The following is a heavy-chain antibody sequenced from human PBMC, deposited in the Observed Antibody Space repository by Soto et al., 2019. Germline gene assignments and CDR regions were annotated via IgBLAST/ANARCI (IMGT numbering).Heavy chain of an antibody. V-gene: IGHV3-23*01. D-gene: IGHD5-18*01. CDR2: ISCSGGST. CDR1: GFRFSSYA. Sequence: GGSLRLSCVGSGFRFSSYAMSWVRQAPGKGLEWVSAISCSGGSTYYADSVKGRFTISRDNSKNTLYLQMNSLRAEDTAVYYCAVLVDTGMRFDYWGQGTLVTVSS. J-gene: IGHJ4*02. CDR3: AVLVDTGMRFDY.